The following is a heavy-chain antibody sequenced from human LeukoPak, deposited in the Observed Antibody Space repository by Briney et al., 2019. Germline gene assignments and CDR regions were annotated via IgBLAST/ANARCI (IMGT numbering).Heavy chain of an antibody. V-gene: IGHV4-34*01. Sequence: GSLRLSCAASGFTFSSYAMSWVRQPPGKGLEWLGEIRHSGSTNYNPSLKSRVTISVDTSKNQFSLKLSSVTAADTAVYYCARGRVTMVRGGIGYWGQGTLVTVSS. CDR2: IRHSGST. CDR3: ARGRVTMVRGGIGY. CDR1: GFTFSSYA. D-gene: IGHD3-10*01. J-gene: IGHJ4*02.